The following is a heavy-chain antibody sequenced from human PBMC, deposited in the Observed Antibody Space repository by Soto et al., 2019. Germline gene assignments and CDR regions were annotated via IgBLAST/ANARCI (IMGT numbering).Heavy chain of an antibody. CDR1: GFTFSSYG. V-gene: IGHV3-23*01. CDR2: IRGGGGST. CDR3: ARDVGFDYDDLFAY. D-gene: IGHD4-17*01. Sequence: PGGSLRLSCTASGFTFSSYGMGWVRQAPGKGLQCVSTIRGGGGSTHYTDSVKGRFSISRDNSKNTVYLQMDSLRAEDTAMYFWARDVGFDYDDLFAYWGQGTHGTVYS. J-gene: IGHJ4*02.